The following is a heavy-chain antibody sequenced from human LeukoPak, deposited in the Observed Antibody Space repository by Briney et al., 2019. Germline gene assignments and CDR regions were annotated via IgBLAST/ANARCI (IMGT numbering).Heavy chain of an antibody. Sequence: GGSLRLSCAASGFTFSSYAMTWVRQPPGEGLEWVAAISGSGGTIYSADSAKGRYTISRDNFKNTLYLQMNSLRVEDSALYYCAKFFAPSGGASGWTWAIDYWGQGTLVTVSS. J-gene: IGHJ4*02. CDR1: GFTFSSYA. CDR3: AKFFAPSGGASGWTWAIDY. V-gene: IGHV3-23*01. D-gene: IGHD6-25*01. CDR2: ISGSGGTI.